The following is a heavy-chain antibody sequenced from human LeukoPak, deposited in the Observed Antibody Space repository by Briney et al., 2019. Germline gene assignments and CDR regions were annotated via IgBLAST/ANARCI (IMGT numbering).Heavy chain of an antibody. CDR1: GFTFSSYS. CDR3: ARDNITVAGLDY. J-gene: IGHJ4*02. CDR2: ISSSSSYI. Sequence: GGSLRLSCAASGFTFSSYSVNWVRQAPGKGLEWVSSISSSSSYIYYVDSVKVRFTISRDNAKHSLYLRMNSLRAEDTAVYYCARDNITVAGLDYWGQGTLVTVSS. D-gene: IGHD6-19*01. V-gene: IGHV3-21*01.